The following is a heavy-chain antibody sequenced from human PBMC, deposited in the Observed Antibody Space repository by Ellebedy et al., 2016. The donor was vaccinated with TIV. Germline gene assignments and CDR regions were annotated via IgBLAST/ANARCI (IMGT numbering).Heavy chain of an antibody. D-gene: IGHD1-14*01. J-gene: IGHJ4*02. Sequence: KVSCKGSGYSFTRSWIGWVRQMPGKGLEWRGSIYPVESDTRDSPSFQGQVTISADKSISTAYLQWSSLKASDTAMDYCPRDSGLNYWGQGTLVTVSS. CDR1: GYSFTRSW. CDR2: IYPVESDT. V-gene: IGHV5-51*01. CDR3: PRDSGLNY.